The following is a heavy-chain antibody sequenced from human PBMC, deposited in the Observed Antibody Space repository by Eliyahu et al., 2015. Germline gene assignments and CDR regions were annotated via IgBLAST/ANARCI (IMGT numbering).Heavy chain of an antibody. CDR2: IYYSGST. Sequence: QLQLQESGPGLVKPSETLSLTCTVXGGXISXSSYYXXWIRQPPGKGLXWIGSIYYSGSTYYNPSLKSRVTISVDTSKNQFSLKLSSVTAADTAVXYCARGSNYDFWSGYWGGSWFDPWGQGTLVTVSS. CDR3: ARGSNYDFWSGYWGGSWFDP. D-gene: IGHD3-3*01. J-gene: IGHJ5*02. CDR1: GGXISXSSYY. V-gene: IGHV4-39*07.